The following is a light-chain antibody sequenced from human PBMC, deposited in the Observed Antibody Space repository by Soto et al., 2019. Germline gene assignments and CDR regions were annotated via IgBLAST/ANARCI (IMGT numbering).Light chain of an antibody. CDR2: EVS. J-gene: IGLJ1*01. V-gene: IGLV2-14*01. Sequence: QSALTQPASVSGSPGRSITISCTGTSSDVGSYNYVSWYQQHPGRAPKLMIYEVSNRPSGVSNRFSGSKSGNTASLTISGLQTEDEADYYCNSYTTSTTYVFGTGTKITVL. CDR3: NSYTTSTTYV. CDR1: SSDVGSYNY.